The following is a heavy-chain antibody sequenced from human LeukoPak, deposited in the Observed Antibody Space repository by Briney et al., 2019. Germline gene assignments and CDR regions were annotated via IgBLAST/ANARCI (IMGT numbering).Heavy chain of an antibody. J-gene: IGHJ4*02. V-gene: IGHV3-33*08. CDR2: ILYDGINK. CDR1: GFTFSNYG. CDR3: SRARGDYRYFDY. Sequence: GGSLRLSCAASGFTFSNYGMHWVRQAPGKGLEWVAVILYDGINKNYADSVKGRFTISRDNSKNTLYLQMNSLRAEDTAVYYCSRARGDYRYFDYWGQGTLVTVSS. D-gene: IGHD4-17*01.